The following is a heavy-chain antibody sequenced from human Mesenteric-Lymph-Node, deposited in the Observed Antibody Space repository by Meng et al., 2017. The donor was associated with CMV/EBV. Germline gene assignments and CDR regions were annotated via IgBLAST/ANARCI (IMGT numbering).Heavy chain of an antibody. Sequence: SETLSLTCTVSGGSVSSGSYYWSWIRQPPGKGLEWIGYIYYSGSTNYNPSLKSRVTISVDTSKNQFSLKLSSVTAADTAVYDCARVVHRSSWLDYWGQGTLVTVSS. CDR2: IYYSGST. CDR1: GGSVSSGSYY. D-gene: IGHD6-13*01. V-gene: IGHV4-61*01. J-gene: IGHJ4*02. CDR3: ARVVHRSSWLDY.